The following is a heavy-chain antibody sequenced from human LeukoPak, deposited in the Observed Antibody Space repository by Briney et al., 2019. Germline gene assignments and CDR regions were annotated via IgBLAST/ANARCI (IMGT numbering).Heavy chain of an antibody. Sequence: GASVKVSCKVSGYTLTELSMHWVRQAPGKGLEWMGGFDPEDGETIYAQKSQGRVTMTEDTSTDTAYMELSSLRSEDTAVYYCATRAPPYYYYGMDVWGKGTTVTVSS. CDR1: GYTLTELS. V-gene: IGHV1-24*01. CDR2: FDPEDGET. CDR3: ATRAPPYYYYGMDV. J-gene: IGHJ6*04. D-gene: IGHD1-26*01.